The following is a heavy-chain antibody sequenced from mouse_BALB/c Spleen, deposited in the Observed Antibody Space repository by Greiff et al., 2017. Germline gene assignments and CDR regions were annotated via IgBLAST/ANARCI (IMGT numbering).Heavy chain of an antibody. CDR3: ARDVGTATLYAMDY. Sequence: EVKLVESGGGLVQPGGSLRLSCATSGFTFTDYYMSWVRQPPGKALEWLGFIRNKANGYTTEYSASVKGRFTISRDNSQSILYLQMNTLRAEDSATYYCARDVGTATLYAMDYWGQGTSVTVSS. CDR2: IRNKANGYTT. J-gene: IGHJ4*01. V-gene: IGHV7-3*02. D-gene: IGHD1-2*01. CDR1: GFTFTDYY.